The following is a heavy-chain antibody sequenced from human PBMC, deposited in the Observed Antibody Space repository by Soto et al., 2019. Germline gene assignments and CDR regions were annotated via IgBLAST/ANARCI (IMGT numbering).Heavy chain of an antibody. D-gene: IGHD3-16*01. V-gene: IGHV3-74*01. CDR3: AMGDRRAFDL. J-gene: IGHJ3*01. CDR2: IHSDGSST. CDR1: GFTFSYYW. Sequence: EVQLVESGGGLVQPGESLRLSCAASGFTFSYYWMHWVRQAPGTGLVWVSRIHSDGSSTTYAYSVKGRFSISRDNARNTVYLRMTSLRAEDTVGYYWAMGDRRAFDLWGQGTVLTASS.